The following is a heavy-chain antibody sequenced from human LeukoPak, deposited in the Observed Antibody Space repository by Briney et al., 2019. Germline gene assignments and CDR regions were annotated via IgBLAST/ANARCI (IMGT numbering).Heavy chain of an antibody. D-gene: IGHD2-2*01. J-gene: IGHJ4*02. CDR2: INWSGLNT. CDR1: GFIFDDFG. CDR3: VRTLTHSTRCYDQ. Sequence: PGGSLRLSCAASGFIFDDFGLSWVRQAPGRGLEWVSAINWSGLNTAYTESVKGRFSISRDNAKNSLYLQMNNLTAEDTALYYCVRTLTHSTRCYDQWGQGTLVTVSS. V-gene: IGHV3-20*04.